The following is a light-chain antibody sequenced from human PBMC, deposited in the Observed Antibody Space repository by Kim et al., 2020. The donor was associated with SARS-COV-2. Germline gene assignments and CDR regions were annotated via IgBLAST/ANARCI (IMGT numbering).Light chain of an antibody. V-gene: IGLV2-14*04. Sequence: QSITISCTGTSSDVGGYNYVSWYQQHPGKAPKLMIYDVNKRPSGVSNRFSGSKSGNTASLTISGLQTEDEADYFCCSYTSSSSNYVFGTGTKVTVL. CDR1: SSDVGGYNY. J-gene: IGLJ1*01. CDR3: CSYTSSSSNYV. CDR2: DVN.